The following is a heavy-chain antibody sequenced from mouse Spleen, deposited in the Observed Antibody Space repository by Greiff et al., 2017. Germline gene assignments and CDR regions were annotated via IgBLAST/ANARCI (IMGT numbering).Heavy chain of an antibody. V-gene: IGHV5-9-1*01. CDR3: AREGMNYAMDY. D-gene: IGHD2-10*02. CDR1: GFTFSSYA. J-gene: IGHJ4*01. CDR2: ISSGGSYT. Sequence: DVMLVESGGGLVKPGGSLKLSCAASGFTFSSYAMSWVRQTPEKRLEWVATISSGGSYTYYPDSVKGRFTISRDNAKNTLYLQMSSLRSEDTAMYYCAREGMNYAMDYWGQGTSVTVSS.